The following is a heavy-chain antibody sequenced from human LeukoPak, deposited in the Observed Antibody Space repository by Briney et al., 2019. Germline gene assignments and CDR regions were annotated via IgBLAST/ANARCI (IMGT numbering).Heavy chain of an antibody. Sequence: GGSLRLSCAASGFTFSSYWMTWVRQAPGKGLEWVACMKEDGSEKYYVDSVKGRFTISRDNAKNSLYLQMNSLRAEVTAMYYCARGRHSSSWSPIDYWGQGTLVTVSS. J-gene: IGHJ4*02. CDR3: ARGRHSSSWSPIDY. D-gene: IGHD6-13*01. CDR2: MKEDGSEK. V-gene: IGHV3-7*01. CDR1: GFTFSSYW.